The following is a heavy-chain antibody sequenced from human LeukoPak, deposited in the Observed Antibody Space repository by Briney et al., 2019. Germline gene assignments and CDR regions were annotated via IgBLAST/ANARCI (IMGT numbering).Heavy chain of an antibody. V-gene: IGHV3-23*01. CDR2: VSPPGGGT. Sequence: GGSLRLSCAASGFTFSNHDMNWVRQAPGKGLQWLSGVSPPGGGTYYADSVKGRFTISRDDSKNTLSLQMNTLTGEDTAVYYCARDLAWGAFDYWGQGTLVTVSS. CDR3: ARDLAWGAFDY. J-gene: IGHJ4*02. D-gene: IGHD7-27*01. CDR1: GFTFSNHD.